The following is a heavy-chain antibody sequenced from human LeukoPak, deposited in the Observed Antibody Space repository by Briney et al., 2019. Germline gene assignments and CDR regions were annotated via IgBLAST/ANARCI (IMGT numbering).Heavy chain of an antibody. CDR1: GFTFSSHG. V-gene: IGHV3-23*01. Sequence: GGTLRLSCAASGFTFSSHGMSWVRQAPGKGLEWVSAISGSGGSTYYADSVKGRFTISRDNSKNTLYLQMNSLRAEDTAVYYCAKEIWPTVTTPGWTYFDYWGQGALVTVSS. D-gene: IGHD4-17*01. CDR2: ISGSGGST. CDR3: AKEIWPTVTTPGWTYFDY. J-gene: IGHJ4*02.